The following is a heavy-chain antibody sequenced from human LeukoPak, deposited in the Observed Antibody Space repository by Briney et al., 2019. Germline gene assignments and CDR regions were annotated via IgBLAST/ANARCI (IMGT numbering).Heavy chain of an antibody. J-gene: IGHJ4*02. V-gene: IGHV1-69*05. D-gene: IGHD4-17*01. Sequence: ASVKVSCKASGGTFSSYAISWVRQAPGQGLEWMGGIIPIFGTANYAQKFQGRVTMTRDTSTSTVYMELSSLRSEDTALYYCARETTVTPPYYFDYWGQGTLVTVSS. CDR1: GGTFSSYA. CDR2: IIPIFGTA. CDR3: ARETTVTPPYYFDY.